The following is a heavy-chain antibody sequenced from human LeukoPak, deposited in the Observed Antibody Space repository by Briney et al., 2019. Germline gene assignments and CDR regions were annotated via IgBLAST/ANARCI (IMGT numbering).Heavy chain of an antibody. D-gene: IGHD3-10*01. Sequence: TSETLSLTCTVSGGSISSYYWSWIRQPAGKGLEWIGRIYTSGSTNYNPSLKSRVTMSVDTSKNQFSLKLNSVTAADTAVYYCARDFGWFGELFHYYGMDVWGQGTTVTVSS. CDR3: ARDFGWFGELFHYYGMDV. CDR2: IYTSGST. V-gene: IGHV4-4*07. J-gene: IGHJ6*02. CDR1: GGSISSYY.